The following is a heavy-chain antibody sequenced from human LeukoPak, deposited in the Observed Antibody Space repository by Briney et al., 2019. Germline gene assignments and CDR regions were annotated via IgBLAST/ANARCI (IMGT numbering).Heavy chain of an antibody. CDR1: GFTFSSYW. CDR3: ARKGQDPLSYYYYFMDV. Sequence: SGGSLRLSCAASGFTFSSYWMSWVRQAPGKGLEWVANIKHDGSEKFYVDSVKGRFTISRDNAKNSLYLQMNSLRAEDTAVYYCARKGQDPLSYYYYFMDVWGKGTTVTVSS. CDR2: IKHDGSEK. V-gene: IGHV3-7*01. J-gene: IGHJ6*03.